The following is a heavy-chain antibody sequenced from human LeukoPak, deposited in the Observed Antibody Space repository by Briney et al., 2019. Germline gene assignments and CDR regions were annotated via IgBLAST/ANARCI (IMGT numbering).Heavy chain of an antibody. D-gene: IGHD6-13*01. J-gene: IGHJ3*02. CDR1: GFTFSSYS. Sequence: GGSLRLSCAASGFTFSSYSMNWVRQAPGKGLEWVGRIKSKNDGGTTDYAAPVKGRFTMSRDDSKNTLYLQLNSLKTEDTAVYYCTSGIAEDAFGMWGQGTMVTVSS. V-gene: IGHV3-15*01. CDR2: IKSKNDGGTT. CDR3: TSGIAEDAFGM.